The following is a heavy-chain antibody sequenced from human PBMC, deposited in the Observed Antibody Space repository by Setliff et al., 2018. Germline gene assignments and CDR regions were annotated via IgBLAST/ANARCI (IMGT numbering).Heavy chain of an antibody. D-gene: IGHD6-25*01. J-gene: IGHJ3*02. Sequence: GGSLRLSCVVSGFTFSSSAMHWVRQAPGKGLEWVSSISPDSIYIYYADSVKGRFTISRDNAQNSLYLQMNSLGVDDTAVYYCARSPANGGHDAFDIWGQGTMVTVSS. CDR1: GFTFSSSA. V-gene: IGHV3-21*01. CDR2: ISPDSIYI. CDR3: ARSPANGGHDAFDI.